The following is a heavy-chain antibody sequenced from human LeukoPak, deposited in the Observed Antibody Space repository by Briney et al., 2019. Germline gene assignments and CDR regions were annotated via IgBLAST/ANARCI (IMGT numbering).Heavy chain of an antibody. J-gene: IGHJ4*02. D-gene: IGHD3-16*02. CDR2: IKQDGSEK. CDR1: GFTFSSYW. CDR3: AREGRGSYDYVWGSYRYEYYFDY. Sequence: GGSLRLSCAASGFTFSSYWMSWVRQAPGKGLEWVANIKQDGSEKYCVDSVKGRFTISRDNAKNSLYLQMNSLRAEDTAVYYCAREGRGSYDYVWGSYRYEYYFDYWGQGTLVTVSS. V-gene: IGHV3-7*01.